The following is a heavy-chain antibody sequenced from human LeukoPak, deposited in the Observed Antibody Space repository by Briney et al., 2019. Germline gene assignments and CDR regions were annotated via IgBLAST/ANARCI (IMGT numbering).Heavy chain of an antibody. CDR2: IKDDGSAK. D-gene: IGHD2-8*01. Sequence: GRSLRLSCAASGFTFSSYAMHWVRQAPGTGLEWVASIKDDGSAKFYVDSVKGRFTISRDNAKNSLDLQLNSLRVEDTAVYYCARFILYHGAFDFWGQGTMVTVSP. CDR3: ARFILYHGAFDF. J-gene: IGHJ3*01. V-gene: IGHV3-7*01. CDR1: GFTFSSYA.